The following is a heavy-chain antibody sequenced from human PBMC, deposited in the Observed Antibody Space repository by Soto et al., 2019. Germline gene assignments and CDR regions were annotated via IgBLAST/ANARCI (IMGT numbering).Heavy chain of an antibody. J-gene: IGHJ4*02. CDR2: ISGSGGDT. D-gene: IGHD1-26*01. CDR1: GLIFSDYA. V-gene: IGHV3-23*01. Sequence: EVQLLESGGNLVQPGGSLRHSCAASGLIFSDYAMSWVRQAPGKGLECVACISGSGGDTFYADSVKGRFTISRDNSKNTRSLHMNSLRVDDTAVYFCAKDRFGIVGPVDYWGQGTLVTVSS. CDR3: AKDRFGIVGPVDY.